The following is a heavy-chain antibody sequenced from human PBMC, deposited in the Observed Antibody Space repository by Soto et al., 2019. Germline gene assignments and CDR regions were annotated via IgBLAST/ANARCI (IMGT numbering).Heavy chain of an antibody. CDR1: GGSISSYY. Sequence: QVQLQESGPGLVKPSETLSLTCTVSGGSISSYYWSWIRQPPGKGLECIGYIYYSGSTNYNPSLKSRVTISIDTSKNQFSLKLSSVTAADTAVYYCARENHYYYGMDVWGQGTTVTVSS. V-gene: IGHV4-59*01. CDR3: ARENHYYYGMDV. CDR2: IYYSGST. J-gene: IGHJ6*02.